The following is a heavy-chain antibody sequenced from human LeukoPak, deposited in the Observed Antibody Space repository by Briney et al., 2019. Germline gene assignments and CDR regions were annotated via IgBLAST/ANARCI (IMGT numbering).Heavy chain of an antibody. CDR3: ASRHLYCSSTSCYRGAFDI. J-gene: IGHJ3*02. Sequence: SQTLSPTCTVSGYSISSGYYWGWIRQPPGKGLEWIGSIYHSGSTYYNPSLKSRVTISVDTSKNQFSLKLSSVTAADTAVYYCASRHLYCSSTSCYRGAFDIWGQGTMVTVSS. V-gene: IGHV4-38-2*02. CDR2: IYHSGST. CDR1: GYSISSGYY. D-gene: IGHD2-2*02.